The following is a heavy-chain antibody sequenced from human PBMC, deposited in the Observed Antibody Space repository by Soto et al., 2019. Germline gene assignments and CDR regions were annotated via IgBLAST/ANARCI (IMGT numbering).Heavy chain of an antibody. CDR2: IYWDDDK. CDR1: GFSLSTSGVG. J-gene: IGHJ5*02. Sequence: QITLKESGPPLVKPTQTLTLTCTFSGFSLSTSGVGVGWIRQPPGKALEWLALIYWDDDKRYSPSLKSRLTITKDASKNQVVLTMTNMDPVDTATYYCAHVICDILTGYYPWFDPWGQGTLVTVSS. V-gene: IGHV2-5*02. D-gene: IGHD3-9*01. CDR3: AHVICDILTGYYPWFDP.